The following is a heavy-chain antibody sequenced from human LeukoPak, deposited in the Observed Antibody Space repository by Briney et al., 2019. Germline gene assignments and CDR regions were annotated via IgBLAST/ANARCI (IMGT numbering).Heavy chain of an antibody. V-gene: IGHV3-23*01. CDR2: INGGNSDT. D-gene: IGHD4-17*01. Sequence: PGGSLRPSCAASGFTMSNNAMSWVRQAPGKGLERVSAINGGNSDTNYAESVKGRFTISRDNSRNTLYLQMNSLRAEDTAVYYCAREGTTVTIDYYYYMDVWGKGTTVTISS. CDR3: AREGTTVTIDYYYYMDV. CDR1: GFTMSNNA. J-gene: IGHJ6*03.